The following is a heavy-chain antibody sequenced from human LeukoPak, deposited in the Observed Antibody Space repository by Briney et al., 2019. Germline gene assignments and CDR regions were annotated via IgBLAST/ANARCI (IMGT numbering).Heavy chain of an antibody. V-gene: IGHV4-39*01. D-gene: IGHD6-6*01. CDR3: ARSLGDSSSSG. CDR2: IYYSGRT. CDR1: GGSISSSSYY. Sequence: PSETLSLTCTVSGGSISSSSYYCGWIRQPPGKGLEWLGSIYYSGRTYYNPSRKSRVPISVDRSKNQCTLKLTFWNAANTAVFSCARSLGDSSSSGGGQG. J-gene: IGHJ4*02.